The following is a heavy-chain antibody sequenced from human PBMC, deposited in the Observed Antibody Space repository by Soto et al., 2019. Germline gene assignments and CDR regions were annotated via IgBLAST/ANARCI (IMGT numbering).Heavy chain of an antibody. J-gene: IGHJ6*03. CDR2: INSDGSSR. V-gene: IGHV3-74*01. CDR3: ERGDATLSAYYYSMHV. Sequence: ELQLVESGGGLVQPGGSLRLSCVAAGFTLSSYWMHWVRQAPGKGLVWVSRINSDGSSRTYADSVRGRLTISRDNAKNPLYLKMNRLRAEDTAVYYCERGDATLSAYYYSMHVWGKGTTVTVSS. D-gene: IGHD1-26*01. CDR1: GFTLSSYW.